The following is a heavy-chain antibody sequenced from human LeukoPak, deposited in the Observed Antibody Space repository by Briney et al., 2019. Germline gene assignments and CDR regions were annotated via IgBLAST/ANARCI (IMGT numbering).Heavy chain of an antibody. J-gene: IGHJ4*02. CDR2: ISGSGGST. V-gene: IGHV3-23*01. D-gene: IGHD2-8*01. CDR3: AKDKHAVKYGDFDY. CDR1: GFTFRSYG. Sequence: PGGTLRLSCAASGFTFRSYGMSWVRQAPGKGLEWVSAISGSGGSTYYADSVKGRFTISRDNSKNTLYLQMNSLRAEDTAVYYCAKDKHAVKYGDFDYWGQGTLVTVSS.